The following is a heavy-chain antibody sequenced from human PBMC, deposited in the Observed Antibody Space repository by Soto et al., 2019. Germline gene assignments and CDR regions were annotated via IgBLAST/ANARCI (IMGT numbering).Heavy chain of an antibody. CDR1: GGTFSSYA. J-gene: IGHJ6*02. Sequence: ASVKVSCKASGGTFSSYAISWVRQAPGQGLEWMGGIIPIFGTANYAQKFQGRVTITADESTSTAYMELSSLRSEDTAVYYCAAHYVDTATRYYYYGMDVWGQGTTVTVSS. CDR3: AAHYVDTATRYYYYGMDV. D-gene: IGHD5-18*01. CDR2: IIPIFGTA. V-gene: IGHV1-69*13.